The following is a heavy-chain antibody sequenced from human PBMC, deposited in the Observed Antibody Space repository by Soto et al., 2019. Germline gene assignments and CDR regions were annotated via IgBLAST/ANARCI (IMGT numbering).Heavy chain of an antibody. CDR3: ARQQYTNSPYDY. D-gene: IGHD1-1*01. Sequence: SETLSLTCIVSGGSIGSTAYCWHWIRQPPGEGLEWIGNIYYTGTTDYNPSLRGRVTISVDRSKNQLSLKMTSVTAADTAMYFCARQQYTNSPYDYWGQGTLVTVSS. CDR2: IYYTGTT. J-gene: IGHJ4*01. V-gene: IGHV4-39*01. CDR1: GGSIGSTAYC.